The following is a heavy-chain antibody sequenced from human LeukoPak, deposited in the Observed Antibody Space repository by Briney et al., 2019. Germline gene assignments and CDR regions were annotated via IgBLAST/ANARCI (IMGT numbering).Heavy chain of an antibody. Sequence: SETLSLTCAVYGGSFSGYYWSWIRQPPGKGLEWIGEINHSGSTNYNPSLKSRVTMSVDTSKNQFSLKLSSVTAADTAVYYCARSRGVKDYWGQGTLVTVSS. J-gene: IGHJ4*02. CDR2: INHSGST. CDR3: ARSRGVKDY. D-gene: IGHD3-10*01. V-gene: IGHV4-34*01. CDR1: GGSFSGYY.